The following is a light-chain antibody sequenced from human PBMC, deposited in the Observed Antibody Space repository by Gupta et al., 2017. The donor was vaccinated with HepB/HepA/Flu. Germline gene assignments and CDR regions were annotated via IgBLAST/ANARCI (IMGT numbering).Light chain of an antibody. J-gene: IGKJ1*01. Sequence: EVVLTQSPATLSLSPGERATLSCGASQSVRTSYLAWYQQKPGLAPRLLIYDASNRATGIPDRFSGSGSGTEFTLTISSLEPEDSAMYYCHHLCNSYRTFGQGTKVEIK. V-gene: IGKV3D-20*01. CDR2: DAS. CDR3: HHLCNSYRT. CDR1: QSVRTSY.